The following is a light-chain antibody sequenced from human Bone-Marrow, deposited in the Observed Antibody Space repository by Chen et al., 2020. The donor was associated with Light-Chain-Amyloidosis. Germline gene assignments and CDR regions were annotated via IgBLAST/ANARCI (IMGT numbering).Light chain of an antibody. CDR1: SGSIATNY. CDR3: QSYQGSSQGV. CDR2: EDD. Sequence: NFMLTQPHSVSESPGKTVIISCTRSSGSIATNYVQRYQQRPGSSPTTVIYEDDQRPSGVPDRFSGSIDRSSNSASLTISGLMTEDEADYYCQSYQGSSQGVFGGGTKLTVL. V-gene: IGLV6-57*01. J-gene: IGLJ3*02.